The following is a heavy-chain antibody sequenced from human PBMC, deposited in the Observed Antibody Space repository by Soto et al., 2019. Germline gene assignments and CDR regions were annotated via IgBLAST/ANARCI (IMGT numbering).Heavy chain of an antibody. CDR1: GFTFSSYS. V-gene: IGHV3-48*01. D-gene: IGHD6-19*01. CDR2: ISSSSSTI. Sequence: EVQLVESGGGLVQPGGSLRLSCAASGFTFSSYSMNWVRQAPGKELEWVSYISSSSSTIYYADSVKGRFTISRDNAKNSLYLQMNSLRAEDTAVYYCARIHTLSSGCPDYWGQGTLVTVSS. CDR3: ARIHTLSSGCPDY. J-gene: IGHJ4*02.